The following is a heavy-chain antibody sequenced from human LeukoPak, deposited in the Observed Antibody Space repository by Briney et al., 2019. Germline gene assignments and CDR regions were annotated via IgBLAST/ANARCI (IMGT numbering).Heavy chain of an antibody. J-gene: IGHJ5*02. Sequence: GASVKVSCKASGYTFTSYYMHWVRQAPGQGLEWRGIINPSGGSTSYAQKFQGRVTMTRDTSTSTVYMELSSLRSEDTAVYYCARAGYDFWSGSSFDPWGQGTLVTVSS. CDR2: INPSGGST. D-gene: IGHD3-3*01. CDR1: GYTFTSYY. CDR3: ARAGYDFWSGSSFDP. V-gene: IGHV1-46*03.